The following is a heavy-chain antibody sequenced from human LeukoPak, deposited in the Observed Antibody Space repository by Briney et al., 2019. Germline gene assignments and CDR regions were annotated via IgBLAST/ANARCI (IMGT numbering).Heavy chain of an antibody. Sequence: GGSLRLSCAASGFTFSSYSMNWVRQAPGKGLEWVAVMWYDGANRYYADSVKGRFTISRDNSKNTLFLQMNSLRAEDTAVYYCARDRYSSARSYYMDVWGTGTTVTVSS. J-gene: IGHJ6*03. CDR1: GFTFSSYS. CDR3: ARDRYSSARSYYMDV. CDR2: MWYDGANR. V-gene: IGHV3-33*08. D-gene: IGHD6-25*01.